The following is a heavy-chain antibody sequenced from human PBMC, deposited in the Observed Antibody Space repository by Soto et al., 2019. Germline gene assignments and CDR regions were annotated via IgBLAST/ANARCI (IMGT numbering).Heavy chain of an antibody. CDR2: INWNSGSI. J-gene: IGHJ1*01. CDR3: VKDESINWYSGHFRH. Sequence: EVQLVESGGGLVQPGRSLRLSCAASGFTFDDYAMHWVWQVPGKGLEWVSGINWNSGSIGYGDSVKGRFAISRDNAKNSLHLQINSLSAEDTAFYYCVKDESINWYSGHFRHWGQGTLFTVSS. V-gene: IGHV3-9*01. CDR1: GFTFDDYA. D-gene: IGHD6-13*01.